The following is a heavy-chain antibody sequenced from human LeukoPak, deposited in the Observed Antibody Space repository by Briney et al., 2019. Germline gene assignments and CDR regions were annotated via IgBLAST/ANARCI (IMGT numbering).Heavy chain of an antibody. J-gene: IGHJ5*02. V-gene: IGHV1-69*05. CDR3: ARDVSSTENWFDP. CDR1: GGTFSSYA. Sequence: SVKVSCKASGGTFSSYAISWVRQAPGQGLEWMGGIIPIFGTANYAQKFQGRVTITTDESTSTAYMGLSSLRSEDTAVYYCARDVSSTENWFDPWGQGTLVTVSS. D-gene: IGHD2-2*01. CDR2: IIPIFGTA.